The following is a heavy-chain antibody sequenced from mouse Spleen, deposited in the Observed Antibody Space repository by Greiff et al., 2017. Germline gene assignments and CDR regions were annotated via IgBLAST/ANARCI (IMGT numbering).Heavy chain of an antibody. CDR3: ARSYYGSERYFDY. J-gene: IGHJ2*01. CDR1: GYAFSSSW. D-gene: IGHD1-1*01. V-gene: IGHV1-82*01. Sequence: VKLMESGPELVKPGASVKISCKASGYAFSSSWMNWVKQRPGKGLEWIGRIYPGDGDTNYNGKFKGKATLTADKSSSTAYMQLSSLTSEDSAVYFCARSYYGSERYFDYWGQGTTVTVSS. CDR2: IYPGDGDT.